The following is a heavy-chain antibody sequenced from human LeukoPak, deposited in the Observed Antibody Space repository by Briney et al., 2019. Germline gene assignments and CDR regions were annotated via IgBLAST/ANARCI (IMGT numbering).Heavy chain of an antibody. CDR3: AREEREYCGGDCNDAFDI. CDR2: IIPIFGTA. Sequence: SVKVSCKASGGTFSSYAISWVRQAPGQGLEWMGGIIPIFGTANYAQKFQGRVTITADESTSTAYMELSSLRYEDTAVYYCAREEREYCGGDCNDAFDIWGQGTMVTVSS. CDR1: GGTFSSYA. J-gene: IGHJ3*02. D-gene: IGHD2-21*02. V-gene: IGHV1-69*13.